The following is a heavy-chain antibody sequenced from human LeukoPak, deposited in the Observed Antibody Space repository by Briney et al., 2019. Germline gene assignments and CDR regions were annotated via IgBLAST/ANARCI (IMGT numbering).Heavy chain of an antibody. V-gene: IGHV1-2*02. CDR2: INPNSGGT. J-gene: IGHJ4*02. CDR1: GYTFTDYY. Sequence: GASVKVSCKASGYTFTDYYIHWVRQAPGQGLEWMAWINPNSGGTNYAQKFKGRVTMTRDTSISTAYMELSRLRSDDTAVYYCARVPKATPGHFDYWGQGTLVTVSS. CDR3: ARVPKATPGHFDY.